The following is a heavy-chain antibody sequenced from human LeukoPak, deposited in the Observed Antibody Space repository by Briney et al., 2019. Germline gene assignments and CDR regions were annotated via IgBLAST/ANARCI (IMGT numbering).Heavy chain of an antibody. CDR3: AREGYYDSSGSHNWFDP. Sequence: GASVKVSCKASGYTFTGYYMRWVRQAPGQGLEWMGWINPNSGGTNYAQKFQGRVTMTRDTSISTAYMELSRLRSDDTAVYYCAREGYYDSSGSHNWFDPWGQGTLVTVSS. D-gene: IGHD3-22*01. V-gene: IGHV1-2*02. J-gene: IGHJ5*02. CDR1: GYTFTGYY. CDR2: INPNSGGT.